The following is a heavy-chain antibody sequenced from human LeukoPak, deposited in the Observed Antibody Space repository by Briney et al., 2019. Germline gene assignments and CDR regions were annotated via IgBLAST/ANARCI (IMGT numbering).Heavy chain of an antibody. J-gene: IGHJ4*02. V-gene: IGHV1-2*02. Sequence: ASAKVSCKASGYTFSDYYMHWVRPAPGQGVEWMAWINPNSGGTNYAQKFQGRVTMTRDMSISTAYMEVSRLTSDDTAVYYCARATIADSSTYYIDYCGLGTLVTVSS. D-gene: IGHD3-22*01. CDR3: ARATIADSSTYYIDY. CDR1: GYTFSDYY. CDR2: INPNSGGT.